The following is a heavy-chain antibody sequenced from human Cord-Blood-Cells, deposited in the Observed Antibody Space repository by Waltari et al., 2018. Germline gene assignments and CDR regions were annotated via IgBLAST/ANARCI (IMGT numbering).Heavy chain of an antibody. V-gene: IGHV3-53*01. CDR2: IYSGGST. D-gene: IGHD3-22*01. Sequence: EVQLVESGGGLIQPGGSLRLSCAASGFTVSSNYMSWVRQAPGKGLEWVSVIYSGGSTYYADSVKGRFTISRDNSKNTLYLQMNSLRAEDTAVYYCCRSGYYYLNAFDIWGQGTMVTVSS. CDR3: CRSGYYYLNAFDI. J-gene: IGHJ3*02. CDR1: GFTVSSNY.